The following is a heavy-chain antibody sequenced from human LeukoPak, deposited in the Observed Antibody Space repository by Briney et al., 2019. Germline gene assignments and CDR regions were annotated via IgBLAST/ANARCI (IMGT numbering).Heavy chain of an antibody. D-gene: IGHD3-22*01. V-gene: IGHV1-18*01. J-gene: IGHJ4*02. CDR2: ISAYNGNT. CDR1: GYTFTSYG. CDR3: ARRSGEFTMIVVEDY. Sequence: ASVKVSCKASGYTFTSYGISWVRQAPGQGLEWMGWISAYNGNTNYAQKLQGRVTMTTDTSTSTAYMELRSLRSDDTAVYYCARRSGEFTMIVVEDYWGQGTLVTVSS.